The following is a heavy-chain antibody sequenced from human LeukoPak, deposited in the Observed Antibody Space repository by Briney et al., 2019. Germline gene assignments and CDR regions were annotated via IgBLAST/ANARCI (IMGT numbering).Heavy chain of an antibody. CDR3: ARPNWNYPLSGYDY. J-gene: IGHJ4*02. CDR2: IYYTGST. CDR1: GDSISSYY. D-gene: IGHD1-7*01. Sequence: SETLSLTCTVSGDSISSYYWSWIRQPPGKGLEWIGYIYYTGSTNYNPSLKSRVTISVDASKNQFSLKLSSVTATDTAVYYCARPNWNYPLSGYDYWGQGTLVTVSS. V-gene: IGHV4-59*08.